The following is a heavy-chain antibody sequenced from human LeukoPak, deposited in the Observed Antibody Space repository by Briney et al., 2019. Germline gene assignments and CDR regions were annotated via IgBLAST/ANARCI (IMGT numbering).Heavy chain of an antibody. J-gene: IGHJ4*02. Sequence: SETLSLTCTVSGGSISSGSYYWTWIRQPAGKGLEWIGRVYISGSTNYNPSLKSRVTISVDTSKNQFSLKLSSVTAADTAVYYCARHGEVAGPDFTHLDYWGQGTLVTVSS. D-gene: IGHD6-19*01. CDR3: ARHGEVAGPDFTHLDY. CDR1: GGSISSGSYY. CDR2: VYISGST. V-gene: IGHV4-61*02.